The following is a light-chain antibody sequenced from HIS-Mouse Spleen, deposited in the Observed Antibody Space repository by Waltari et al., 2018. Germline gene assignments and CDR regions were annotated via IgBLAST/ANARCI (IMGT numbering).Light chain of an antibody. Sequence: SSDLPQHPAVSVPLGLTVRTPFQGDGPRRDYASWYQQKPGQAPVLVIYGKNNRPSGIPDRFSGSSSGNTASLTITGAQAEDEADYYCNSRDSSGNHVVFGGGTKLTVL. CDR2: GKN. CDR3: NSRDSSGNHVV. V-gene: IGLV3-19*01. J-gene: IGLJ2*01. CDR1: GPRRDY.